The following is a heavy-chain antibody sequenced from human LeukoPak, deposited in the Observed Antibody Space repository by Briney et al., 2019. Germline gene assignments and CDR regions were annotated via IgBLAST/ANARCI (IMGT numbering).Heavy chain of an antibody. CDR1: GYTFTNYG. V-gene: IGHV1-18*01. J-gene: IGHJ3*02. CDR2: ISAYNGNT. D-gene: IGHD6-13*01. Sequence: ASVKVSCKTSGYTFTNYGISWVRQAPGLGLQWMGWISAYNGNTNYAQKVQGRVTMTTDTSTSTAYMELRSLRFDDTAVYYCARDQSVRLLQTSSTYFKHVFAIWGQGSMVTVSS. CDR3: ARDQSVRLLQTSSTYFKHVFAI.